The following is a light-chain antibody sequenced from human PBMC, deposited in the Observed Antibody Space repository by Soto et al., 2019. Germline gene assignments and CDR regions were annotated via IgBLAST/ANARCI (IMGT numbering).Light chain of an antibody. Sequence: DIQMTQSPSTLSGSVGDRVTITCRASRTISSWLAWYQQKPGKAPKLLIYKASTIKSAVPSRFSGSGSGTEFTLTISSVQPDDFATYYCQHYNSYSEAFGQGTKVELK. CDR2: KAS. CDR1: RTISSW. V-gene: IGKV1-5*03. CDR3: QHYNSYSEA. J-gene: IGKJ1*01.